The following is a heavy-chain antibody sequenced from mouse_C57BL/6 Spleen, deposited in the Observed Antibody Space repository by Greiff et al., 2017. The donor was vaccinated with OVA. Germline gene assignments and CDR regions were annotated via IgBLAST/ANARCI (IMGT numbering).Heavy chain of an antibody. D-gene: IGHD2-4*01. V-gene: IGHV1-15*01. Sequence: QVQLQQSGAELVRPGASVTLSCKASGYTFTDYEMHWVKQTPVHGLEWIGAIDPETGGTAYNQKFKGKAILTADKSSSTAYMELRSLTSEDSAVYYCTDDLGYYAMDYWGQGTSVTVSS. CDR2: IDPETGGT. J-gene: IGHJ4*01. CDR3: TDDLGYYAMDY. CDR1: GYTFTDYE.